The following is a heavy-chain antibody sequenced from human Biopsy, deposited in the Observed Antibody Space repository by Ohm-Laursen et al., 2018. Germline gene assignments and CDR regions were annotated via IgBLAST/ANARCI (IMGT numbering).Heavy chain of an antibody. D-gene: IGHD6-19*01. J-gene: IGHJ3*02. CDR2: ISYSGST. Sequence: GTLSLTCTVSGGSINGSSWSWIRQAPGRGLEWVGYISYSGSTSNNPSLKSRITISVDTSKNQISLKVTSVTAADTAVYYCAKHGSGWTGDDALHIWGQGTMVTVSS. CDR3: AKHGSGWTGDDALHI. CDR1: GGSINGSS. V-gene: IGHV4-59*08.